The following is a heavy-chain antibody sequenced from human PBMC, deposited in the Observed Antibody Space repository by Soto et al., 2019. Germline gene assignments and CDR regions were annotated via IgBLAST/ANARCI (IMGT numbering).Heavy chain of an antibody. Sequence: GESLKISCKGSGYSFTSYWIGWVRQMPGKGLEWMGIIYPGDSDTRYSPSFQGQVTISADKSISTAYLQWSSLKASDTAMYYCARTTRGYCSSTSCYGSPYYPYGMDVWGPGTTVTVSS. CDR3: ARTTRGYCSSTSCYGSPYYPYGMDV. J-gene: IGHJ6*01. D-gene: IGHD2-2*01. CDR2: IYPGDSDT. CDR1: GYSFTSYW. V-gene: IGHV5-51*01.